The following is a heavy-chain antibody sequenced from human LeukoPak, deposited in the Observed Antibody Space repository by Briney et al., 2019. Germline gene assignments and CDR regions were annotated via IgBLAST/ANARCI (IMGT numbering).Heavy chain of an antibody. Sequence: GGSLRLSCAASGFTFSSYAMSWVRQAPGKGLEWVSAISGSGGSTYYADSVKGRFTISRDNSKNTLYLQMNSLRAEDTAVYYCAKAAGYSGYEKLDYWGQGTLVTVSP. CDR3: AKAAGYSGYEKLDY. V-gene: IGHV3-23*01. CDR2: ISGSGGST. D-gene: IGHD5-12*01. J-gene: IGHJ4*02. CDR1: GFTFSSYA.